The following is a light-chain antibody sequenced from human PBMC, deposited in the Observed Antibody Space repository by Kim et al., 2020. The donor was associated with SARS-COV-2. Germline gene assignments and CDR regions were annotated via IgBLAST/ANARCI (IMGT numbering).Light chain of an antibody. Sequence: VALGPTVRITCQGDSLRSYYATWYQQKPGQAPILVIYGKNNRPTGIPDRFSGSSSGNTASLTITGTQAGDEADYYCNSRYSNDNVVFGGGTKLTVL. CDR2: GKN. V-gene: IGLV3-19*01. J-gene: IGLJ2*01. CDR3: NSRYSNDNVV. CDR1: SLRSYY.